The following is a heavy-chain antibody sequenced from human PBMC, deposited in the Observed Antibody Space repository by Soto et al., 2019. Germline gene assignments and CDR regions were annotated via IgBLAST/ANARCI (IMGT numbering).Heavy chain of an antibody. V-gene: IGHV5-51*01. D-gene: IGHD6-13*01. CDR2: IYPGGSDA. J-gene: IGHJ3*02. Sequence: PGESLRISCQGSVFSCPNYCISWVGQKPGKGLELLGVIYPGGSDARYSPSFKGQVTISADKSISTAYLQWSRLKASYTAMFYCAILKGWYSSSEGAFDIWGQGTLVTV. CDR3: AILKGWYSSSEGAFDI. CDR1: VFSCPNYC.